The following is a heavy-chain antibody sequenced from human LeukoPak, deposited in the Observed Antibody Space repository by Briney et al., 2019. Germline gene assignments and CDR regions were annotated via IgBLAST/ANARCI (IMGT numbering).Heavy chain of an antibody. CDR3: ARERWGGGGFDY. V-gene: IGHV3-21*01. CDR1: GFTFSSYS. CDR2: ISSSSSYI. J-gene: IGHJ4*02. Sequence: PGGSLRLSCAASGFTFSSYSMNWVRQAPGKGLEWVSSISSSSSYIYYADSVKGRFTISRDNSKNTLYLQMNSLRAEDTAVYYCARERWGGGGFDYWGQGTLVTVSS. D-gene: IGHD3-10*01.